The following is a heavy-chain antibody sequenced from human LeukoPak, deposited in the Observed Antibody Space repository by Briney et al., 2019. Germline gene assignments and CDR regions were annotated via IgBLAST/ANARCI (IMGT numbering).Heavy chain of an antibody. Sequence: GGSLRLSCAATGFTFSGHGMHWVRLAPGKGLEWVALIGYDGRIAYYADSVKGRFTISRDNSKNMLWLQMNSLRAEDTAVYYCARDPTSPDILTSELWDYGMDVWGQGTTVTVSS. V-gene: IGHV3-33*01. J-gene: IGHJ6*02. CDR1: GFTFSGHG. D-gene: IGHD3-9*01. CDR2: IGYDGRIA. CDR3: ARDPTSPDILTSELWDYGMDV.